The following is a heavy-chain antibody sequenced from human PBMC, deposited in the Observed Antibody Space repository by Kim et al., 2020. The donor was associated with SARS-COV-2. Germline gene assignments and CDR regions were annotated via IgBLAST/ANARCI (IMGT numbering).Heavy chain of an antibody. V-gene: IGHV1-18*01. D-gene: IGHD3-9*01. Sequence: ASVKVSCKASGYTFTSYGISWVRQAPGQGLEWMGWISAYNGNTNYAQKLQGRVTMTTDTSTSTAYMELRSLRSDDTAVYYCAREAMGNRYFDWFSTPNWFDPWGQGTLVTVSS. J-gene: IGHJ5*02. CDR1: GYTFTSYG. CDR2: ISAYNGNT. CDR3: AREAMGNRYFDWFSTPNWFDP.